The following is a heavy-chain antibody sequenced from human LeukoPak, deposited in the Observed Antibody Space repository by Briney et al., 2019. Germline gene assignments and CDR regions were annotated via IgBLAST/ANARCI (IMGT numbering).Heavy chain of an antibody. CDR1: GGSLSSSY. V-gene: IGHV4-59*01. Sequence: SETLSLTCTVSGGSLSSSYWSWIRQPPGRGLKWIGYIYYSGSTNYNPSLKSRVTMSVDPSQNQFSLKVSSVTAADTAVYFCAREVAVAGNNWFDPWGQGILVTVSS. J-gene: IGHJ5*02. CDR3: AREVAVAGNNWFDP. D-gene: IGHD6-19*01. CDR2: IYYSGST.